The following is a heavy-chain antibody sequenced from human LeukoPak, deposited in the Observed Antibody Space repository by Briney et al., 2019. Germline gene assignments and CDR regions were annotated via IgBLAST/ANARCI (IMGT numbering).Heavy chain of an antibody. V-gene: IGHV3-30*03. Sequence: GGSLRLSCAASGFTFSSYGMHWVRQAPGKGLEWVAVISYDGSNKYYADSVKGRFTISRDNSKNTLYLQMNSLRAEDTAVYYCALYYDSSGYETMNAFDIWGQGTMVTVSS. CDR3: ALYYDSSGYETMNAFDI. D-gene: IGHD3-22*01. J-gene: IGHJ3*02. CDR2: ISYDGSNK. CDR1: GFTFSSYG.